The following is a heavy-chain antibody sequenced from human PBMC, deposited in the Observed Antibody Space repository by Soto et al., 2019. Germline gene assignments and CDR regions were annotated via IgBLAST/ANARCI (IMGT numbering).Heavy chain of an antibody. CDR1: GYTFTGYY. J-gene: IGHJ4*02. D-gene: IGHD2-2*01. CDR2: INPNSGGT. CDR3: ARDRGFYCSSTSCHYSYYFDY. Sequence: ASVKVSCKASGYTFTGYYMHWFRHAPLRGLECVGWINPNSGGTNYAQKFQGRVTMTRDTSISTAYMELSRLRSDDTAVYYCARDRGFYCSSTSCHYSYYFDYWGQGTLVTVSS. V-gene: IGHV1-2*02.